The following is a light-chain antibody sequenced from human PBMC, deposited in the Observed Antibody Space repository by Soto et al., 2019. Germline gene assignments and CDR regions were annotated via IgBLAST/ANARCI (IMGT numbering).Light chain of an antibody. V-gene: IGKV3-20*01. CDR3: QQYGSSPIT. CDR1: QSVSSSY. Sequence: EIVLTQSPGTLSLSPGERATLSCRASQSVSSSYLAWYQQKPGQAPRLLIYGASSRAPGIPDRFSGSGSGTDFTLTISRLEPEDFAVYYCQQYGSSPITFGPGTKVDI. CDR2: GAS. J-gene: IGKJ3*01.